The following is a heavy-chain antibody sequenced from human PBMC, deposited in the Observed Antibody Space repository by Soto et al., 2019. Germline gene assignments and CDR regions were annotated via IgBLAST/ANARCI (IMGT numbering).Heavy chain of an antibody. D-gene: IGHD2-21*02. V-gene: IGHV4-34*01. CDR3: ARRRSVTVNNWFDP. CDR1: GGSFSGYY. Sequence: QVQLQQWGAGLLKPSETLSLTCAVYGGSFSGYYWSWIRQPPGKGLEWIGEINHSGSTNYNPSLKSRVTISVDTSKNQFSLKLSSVTAADTAVYYCARRRSVTVNNWFDPWGQGTLVTVSS. CDR2: INHSGST. J-gene: IGHJ5*02.